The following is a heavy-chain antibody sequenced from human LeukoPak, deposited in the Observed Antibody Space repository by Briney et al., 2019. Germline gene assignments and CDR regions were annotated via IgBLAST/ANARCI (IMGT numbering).Heavy chain of an antibody. V-gene: IGHV4-59*01. Sequence: PSETLSLTCSVSGGFINNYYWTWIRQPPGKGLEWIGYIYYSGSTNYNPSLKSRVTISVDTSKNQFSLKLSSVTAADTAVYYCARVIVQQLDNNWFDPWGQGTLVTVSS. CDR3: ARVIVQQLDNNWFDP. D-gene: IGHD6-13*01. J-gene: IGHJ5*02. CDR1: GGFINNYY. CDR2: IYYSGST.